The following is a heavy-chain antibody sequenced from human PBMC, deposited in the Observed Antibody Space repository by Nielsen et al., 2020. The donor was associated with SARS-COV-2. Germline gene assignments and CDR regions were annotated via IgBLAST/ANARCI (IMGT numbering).Heavy chain of an antibody. Sequence: GESLKISCVASEISFRRYGMHWVRQAPGKGLDWVAFTSYDGRDKFYADSVRGRFIVSRDNFRNTLSLHMDSLRTEDTAAYFCARQATIYMNEVSGMDVWGQATTVTFSS. CDR2: TSYDGRDK. J-gene: IGHJ6*02. V-gene: IGHV3-30*03. CDR3: ARQATIYMNEVSGMDV. D-gene: IGHD3-9*01. CDR1: EISFRRYG.